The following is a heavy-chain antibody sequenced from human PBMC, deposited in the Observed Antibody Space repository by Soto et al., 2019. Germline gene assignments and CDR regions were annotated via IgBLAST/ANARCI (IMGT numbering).Heavy chain of an antibody. CDR2: IWYDGSNK. Sequence: GGSLRLSCAPSGFTFSSYGMHWARQAPGKGLEWVAVIWYDGSNKVYADPVKGRFTISRDNSKNTLFLQMNSLRAEDTAVYYCARDLSGDYGALDTWGQGTMVTVSS. J-gene: IGHJ3*02. D-gene: IGHD4-17*01. CDR3: ARDLSGDYGALDT. CDR1: GFTFSSYG. V-gene: IGHV3-33*01.